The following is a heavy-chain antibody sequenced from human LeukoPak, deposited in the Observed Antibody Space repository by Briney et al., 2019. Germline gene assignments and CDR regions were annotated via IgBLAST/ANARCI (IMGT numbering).Heavy chain of an antibody. J-gene: IGHJ4*02. CDR1: GGSFSGYY. D-gene: IGHD3-10*01. CDR3: ARGRITMVRGVIKIGFDY. Sequence: SETLSLTCAVYGGSFSGYYWSWIRQPPGKGLEWIGEINHSGSTNYNPSLKSRVTISVDTSKNQFSLKLSSVTAADTAVYYCARGRITMVRGVIKIGFDYWGQGTLVTVSS. CDR2: INHSGST. V-gene: IGHV4-34*01.